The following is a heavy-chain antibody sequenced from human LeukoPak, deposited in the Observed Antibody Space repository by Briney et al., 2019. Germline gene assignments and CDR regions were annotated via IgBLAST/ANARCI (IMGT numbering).Heavy chain of an antibody. V-gene: IGHV3-33*06. D-gene: IGHD1-26*01. CDR1: GFTFSSYG. Sequence: GGSLRLSCAASGFTFSSYGMHWVRQAPGKGLEWVAVIWYDGSNKYYADSVKGRFTISRDNSKNTLYLQMNSLRAEDTAVYYCAKPRFKVGATLFDYWGQGTLVTISS. CDR2: IWYDGSNK. J-gene: IGHJ4*02. CDR3: AKPRFKVGATLFDY.